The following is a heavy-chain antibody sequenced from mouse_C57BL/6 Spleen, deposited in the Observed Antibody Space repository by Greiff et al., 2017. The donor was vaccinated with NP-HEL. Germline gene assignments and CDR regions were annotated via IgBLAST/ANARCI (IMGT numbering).Heavy chain of an antibody. J-gene: IGHJ1*03. Sequence: EVKLVESGGGLVQPKGSLKLSCAASGFSFNTYAMNWVRQAPGKGLEWVARIRSKSNNYATYYADSVKYRFTISRDDSESMLYLQMNNLKTEDTAMYYCVRHAGYFDVWGTGTTVTVSS. CDR1: GFSFNTYA. D-gene: IGHD6-1*01. V-gene: IGHV10-1*01. CDR2: IRSKSNNYAT. CDR3: VRHAGYFDV.